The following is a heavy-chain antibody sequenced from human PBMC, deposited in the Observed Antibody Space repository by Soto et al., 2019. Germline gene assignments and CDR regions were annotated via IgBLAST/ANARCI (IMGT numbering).Heavy chain of an antibody. V-gene: IGHV4-59*01. Sequence: SETLSLTCAVYGGSFSGYYWTWIRQTPGKGLEWIGYVYYSGNTNYNPSLKSRVSISVDMSKNQFSLELSSVTAADTAMYYCARVGATVTSQALGFDHWGQGILVTVSS. J-gene: IGHJ4*02. CDR1: GGSFSGYY. CDR3: ARVGATVTSQALGFDH. D-gene: IGHD4-17*01. CDR2: VYYSGNT.